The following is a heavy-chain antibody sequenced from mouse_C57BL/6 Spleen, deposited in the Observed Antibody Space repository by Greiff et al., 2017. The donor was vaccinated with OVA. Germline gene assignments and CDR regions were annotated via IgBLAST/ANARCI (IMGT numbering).Heavy chain of an antibody. V-gene: IGHV1-52*01. CDR3: ARGTVVVSYYYAMDY. D-gene: IGHD1-1*01. CDR1: GYTFTSYW. J-gene: IGHJ4*01. Sequence: QVQLQQPGAELVRPGSSVKLSCKASGYTFTSYWMHWVKQRPIQGLEWIGNIDPSDSETHYNQKFKDKATLTVDKYSSTAYMQLSSLTSEDSAVYYCARGTVVVSYYYAMDYWGQGTSVTVSS. CDR2: IDPSDSET.